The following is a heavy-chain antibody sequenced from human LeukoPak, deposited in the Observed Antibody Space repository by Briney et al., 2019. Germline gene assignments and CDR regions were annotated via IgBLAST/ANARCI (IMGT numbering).Heavy chain of an antibody. V-gene: IGHV3-74*01. J-gene: IGHJ4*02. D-gene: IGHD6-19*01. CDR1: GYSFSNYW. Sequence: QPGGSLRLSCAASGYSFSNYWMYWVRQAPGKRLVWISRINREGSITTYADSVKGRFTISRDNAKNTLYLQMISLRSEDAAVYYCAREEIEVGGLQYWGQGTLVTVSS. CDR2: INREGSIT. CDR3: AREEIEVGGLQY.